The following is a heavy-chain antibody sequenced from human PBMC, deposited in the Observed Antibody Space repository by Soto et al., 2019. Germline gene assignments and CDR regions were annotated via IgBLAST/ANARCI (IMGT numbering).Heavy chain of an antibody. J-gene: IGHJ4*02. D-gene: IGHD6-19*01. Sequence: QVQLVESGGGVVQPGRSLRLSCAASGFTFSNYGMHWVRQAPGKGLEWVAVVWSDGNNQYYADSVRGRFAISRDNSMDTLYLQMNSLKTEDTALYYCARDTYSSGWYNSFDYWGQGTLVTVS. V-gene: IGHV3-33*01. CDR3: ARDTYSSGWYNSFDY. CDR2: VWSDGNNQ. CDR1: GFTFSNYG.